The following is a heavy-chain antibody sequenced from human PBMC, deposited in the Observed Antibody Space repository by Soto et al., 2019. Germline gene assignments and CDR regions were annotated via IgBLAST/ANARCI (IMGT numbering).Heavy chain of an antibody. V-gene: IGHV3-30*03. CDR2: ISYDGSNK. CDR1: GFTFSSYS. CDR3: ARAISGYDPKDYYYYGMDV. J-gene: IGHJ6*02. Sequence: PGGSLRLSCAASGFTFSSYSMNWVRQAPGKGLEWVAVISYDGSNKYYADSVKGRFTISRDNSKNTLYLQMNSLRAEDTAVYYCARAISGYDPKDYYYYGMDVWGQGTKVTVS. D-gene: IGHD5-12*01.